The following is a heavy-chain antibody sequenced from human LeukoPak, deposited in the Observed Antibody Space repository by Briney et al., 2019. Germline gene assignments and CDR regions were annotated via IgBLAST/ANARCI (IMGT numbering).Heavy chain of an antibody. V-gene: IGHV1-69*05. D-gene: IGHD3-10*01. CDR1: GGTFISYA. CDR2: IIPIFCTS. J-gene: IGHJ4*02. CDR3: ARSVITMVRGVIPYYFDY. Sequence: SVKXXCKASGGTFISYAISWVRQAPGQGLEWRGGIIPIFCTSTYPQKFQARFPITTHQSTSTAYMELSSLRSDDPAVYYCARSVITMVRGVIPYYFDYWGQGTLVTVS.